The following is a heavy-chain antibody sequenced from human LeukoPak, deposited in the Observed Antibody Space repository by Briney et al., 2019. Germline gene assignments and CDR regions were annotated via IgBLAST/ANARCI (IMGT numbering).Heavy chain of an antibody. Sequence: PSETLSLTCAVYGGSFSGYYWSWIRQPPGKGLEWIGEINHSGGTNYNPSLKSRVTISVDTSKNQFSLKLSSVTAADTAVYYCAGLAVAGTGYFDYWGQGTLVTVSS. CDR2: INHSGGT. CDR1: GGSFSGYY. CDR3: AGLAVAGTGYFDY. V-gene: IGHV4-34*01. D-gene: IGHD6-19*01. J-gene: IGHJ4*02.